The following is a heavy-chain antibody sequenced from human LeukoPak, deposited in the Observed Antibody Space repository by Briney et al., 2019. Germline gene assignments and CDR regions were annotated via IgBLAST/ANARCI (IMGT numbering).Heavy chain of an antibody. Sequence: PGGSLRLSCEVSGSTFRNYWMSWIRQVPGKGLEWLACIKRDGSERHYVDSVRGRFTVSTDSAKNSLFLQMNSLRAEDTAVYYCAGPKIDPTMVNGFWGQGTLVTVSS. D-gene: IGHD2-8*01. CDR2: IKRDGSER. J-gene: IGHJ4*02. CDR3: AGPKIDPTMVNGF. CDR1: GSTFRNYW. V-gene: IGHV3-7*01.